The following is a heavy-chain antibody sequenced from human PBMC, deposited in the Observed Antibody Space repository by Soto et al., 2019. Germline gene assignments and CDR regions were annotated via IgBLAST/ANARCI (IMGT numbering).Heavy chain of an antibody. CDR1: GGSVSSSGSHY. Sequence: PSETLSLTCAVSGGSVSSSGSHYWGWIRQPPGQGLEWIGSMYHSGSTYYNPSLKSRVTISVDTSKNQFSLKLRSVTAADTDVYYCARSHYYDSDGYQTIYYYGMDVWGQGTTVTVSS. D-gene: IGHD3-22*01. CDR2: MYHSGST. J-gene: IGHJ6*02. V-gene: IGHV4-39*07. CDR3: ARSHYYDSDGYQTIYYYGMDV.